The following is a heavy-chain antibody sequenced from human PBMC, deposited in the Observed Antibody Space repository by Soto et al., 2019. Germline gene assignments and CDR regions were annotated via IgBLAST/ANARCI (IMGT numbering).Heavy chain of an antibody. CDR3: ARDGYCSGGSCYAFPPPLDY. CDR1: GFTFSSYA. J-gene: IGHJ4*02. Sequence: PGGSLRLSCAAFGFTFSSYAMHWVRQAPGKGLEWVAVISYDGSNKYYADSVKGRFTISRDNSKNTLYLQMNSLRAEDTAVYYCARDGYCSGGSCYAFPPPLDYWGQGTLVTSPQ. CDR2: ISYDGSNK. V-gene: IGHV3-30-3*01. D-gene: IGHD2-15*01.